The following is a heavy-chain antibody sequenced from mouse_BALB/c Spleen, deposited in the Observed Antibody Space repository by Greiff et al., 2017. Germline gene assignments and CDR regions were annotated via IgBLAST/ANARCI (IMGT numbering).Heavy chain of an antibody. Sequence: QVQLQQSGAELAKPGASVKMSCKASGYTFTSYWMHWVKQRPGQGLEWIGYINPSTGYTEYNQKFKDKATLTADKSSSTAYMQLSSLTSEDSAVYYCARDLALRGFDYWGQGTTLTVSA. J-gene: IGHJ2*01. D-gene: IGHD1-1*01. CDR3: ARDLALRGFDY. CDR1: GYTFTSYW. CDR2: INPSTGYT. V-gene: IGHV1-7*01.